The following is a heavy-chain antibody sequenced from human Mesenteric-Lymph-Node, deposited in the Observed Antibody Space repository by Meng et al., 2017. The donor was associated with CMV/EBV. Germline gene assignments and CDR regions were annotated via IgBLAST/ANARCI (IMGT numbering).Heavy chain of an antibody. D-gene: IGHD1-26*01. J-gene: IGHJ1*01. CDR1: GYTFTGYY. Sequence: SVKVSCKASGYTFTGYYMHWVRQAPGQGLEWMGGIMPIFGTVKYAQKFQGRVTITTDESTTTAYMEVSSLTSEDTAVYYCARVGGVGTTRYFQHWGQGTLVTVSS. CDR3: ARVGGVGTTRYFQH. CDR2: IMPIFGTV. V-gene: IGHV1-69*05.